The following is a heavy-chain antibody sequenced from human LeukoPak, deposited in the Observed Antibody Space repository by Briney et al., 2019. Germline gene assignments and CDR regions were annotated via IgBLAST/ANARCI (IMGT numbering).Heavy chain of an antibody. CDR3: ARDPDGYKFFDY. CDR2: ILDSGTT. D-gene: IGHD5-24*01. CDR1: GGSISTFF. J-gene: IGHJ4*02. V-gene: IGHV4-59*01. Sequence: SETLSLTCTVSGGSISTFFWRWIRQPPGKGLEWLGYILDSGTTAYNPSLKRRVTMSIDTSKNQFSLNLTSVTAADTAVYFCARDPDGYKFFDYWGRGRPVTVSS.